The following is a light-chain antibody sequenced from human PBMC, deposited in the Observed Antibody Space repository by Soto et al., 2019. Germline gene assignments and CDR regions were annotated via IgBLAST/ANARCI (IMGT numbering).Light chain of an antibody. Sequence: EIVLTQSPGTLSLSPGEGATLSCRASQSVSSIYLAWYQQKPGQAPRLLIYGASSRATGIPDRFSGSGSGTDFTLTISRLEPEDFAVYYCQQYGSSALTFGGGTKVEIK. CDR3: QQYGSSALT. V-gene: IGKV3-20*01. CDR2: GAS. CDR1: QSVSSIY. J-gene: IGKJ4*01.